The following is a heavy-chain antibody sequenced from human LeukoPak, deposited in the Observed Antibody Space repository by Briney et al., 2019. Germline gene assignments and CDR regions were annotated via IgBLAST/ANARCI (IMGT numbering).Heavy chain of an antibody. CDR3: ARAGGSRYGYAFDV. V-gene: IGHV3-33*01. D-gene: IGHD5-12*01. CDR1: GFTFSDYG. CDR2: IWHDGSNK. J-gene: IGHJ3*01. Sequence: GGSLRLSCVASGFTFSDYGMHWVRQAPGKRREWVAVIWHDGSNKYYADSVKGRFTISRDNSENTLYLQMNSLRVEDTALFYCARAGGSRYGYAFDVWGQGTLVTVSS.